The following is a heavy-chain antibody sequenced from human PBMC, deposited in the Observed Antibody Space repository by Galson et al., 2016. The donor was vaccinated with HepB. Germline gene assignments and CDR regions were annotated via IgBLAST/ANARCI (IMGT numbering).Heavy chain of an antibody. Sequence: QSGAEVKKPGVSLRISCKGSGYRFSSSWISWVRQMPGKGLEGMGRIDPSDSYTNYSPSFQGHVTISADNSIRTAYLQWSSLKASDTAMYYCARLIAVADTKDYWGQGTLVTVSS. V-gene: IGHV5-10-1*01. CDR2: IDPSDSYT. D-gene: IGHD6-19*01. CDR1: GYRFSSSW. J-gene: IGHJ4*02. CDR3: ARLIAVADTKDY.